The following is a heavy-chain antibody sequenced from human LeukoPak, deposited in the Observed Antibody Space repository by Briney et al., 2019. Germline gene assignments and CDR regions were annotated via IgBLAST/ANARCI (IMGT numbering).Heavy chain of an antibody. CDR1: GGSISSYY. CDR2: IYYSGST. Sequence: SETLSLTCTVSGGSISSYYWSWIRQPPGKGLEWIGSIYYSGSTYYNPSLKSRVTISVDTSKNQFSLKLSSVTAADTAVYYCARRGGFMVRGVTPFDYWGQGTLVTVSS. V-gene: IGHV4-59*05. D-gene: IGHD3-10*01. CDR3: ARRGGFMVRGVTPFDY. J-gene: IGHJ4*02.